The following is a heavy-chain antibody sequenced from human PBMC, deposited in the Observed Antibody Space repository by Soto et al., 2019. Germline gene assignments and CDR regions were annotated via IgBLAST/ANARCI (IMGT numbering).Heavy chain of an antibody. CDR1: GGSFSGYY. CDR3: ARGYGYMDV. Sequence: SETLSLSCAVYGGSFSGYYWSWIRQPPGKGLEWIGEINHSGSTNYNPSLKSRVTISVDTSKNQFSLKLSSVTAADTAVYYCARGYGYMDVWGKGTTVTVSS. D-gene: IGHD4-17*01. CDR2: INHSGST. J-gene: IGHJ6*03. V-gene: IGHV4-34*01.